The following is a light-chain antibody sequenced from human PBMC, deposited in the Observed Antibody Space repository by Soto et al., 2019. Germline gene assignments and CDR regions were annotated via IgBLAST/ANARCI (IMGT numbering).Light chain of an antibody. CDR2: EVS. V-gene: IGLV2-8*01. CDR1: SSDVGGYNY. Sequence: QSALTQPPSASGSPGQSVTISCTGTSSDVGGYNYVSWYQQHPGKAPKLMIYEVSNRPSGVPDRFSGSKSGNTASLAVSGLQAEDVADCSCSSYAGSNHVGVFGTGTKVTVL. J-gene: IGLJ1*01. CDR3: SSYAGSNHVGV.